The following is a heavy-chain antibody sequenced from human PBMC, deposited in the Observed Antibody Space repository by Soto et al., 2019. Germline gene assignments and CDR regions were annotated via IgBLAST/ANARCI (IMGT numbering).Heavy chain of an antibody. CDR3: ARDYGDYFYYYYYGMDV. V-gene: IGHV3-33*01. CDR1: GFTFSSYG. CDR2: IWYDGSNK. D-gene: IGHD4-17*01. J-gene: IGHJ6*02. Sequence: GGSLRLSCAASGFTFSSYGMHWVRQAPGKRLEWVAVIWYDGSNKYYADSVKGRFTISRDNSKNTLYLQMNSLRAEDTAVYYCARDYGDYFYYYYYGMDVWGQGTTVTVSS.